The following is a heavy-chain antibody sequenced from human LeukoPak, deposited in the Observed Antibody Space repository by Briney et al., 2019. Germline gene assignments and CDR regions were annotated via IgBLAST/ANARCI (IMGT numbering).Heavy chain of an antibody. J-gene: IGHJ3*02. Sequence: PGGSLRLSCAASGFTFSTYAMTWVRQAPGKGLEWVSSISGSGAGKFYAAPVKGRFTTSRDNSKNTLYVQMNSLRAEDTAAYYCAKAAYGDYAGAFDIWGQGTMVIVSS. V-gene: IGHV3-23*01. CDR3: AKAAYGDYAGAFDI. CDR2: ISGSGAGK. CDR1: GFTFSTYA. D-gene: IGHD4-17*01.